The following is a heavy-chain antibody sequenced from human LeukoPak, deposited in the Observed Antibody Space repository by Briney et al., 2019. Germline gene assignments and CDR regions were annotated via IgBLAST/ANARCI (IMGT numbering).Heavy chain of an antibody. CDR2: IGTAGDT. J-gene: IGHJ3*02. CDR1: GFTFSSYD. Sequence: GGSLRLSCTASGFTFSSYDMHWVRQATGKGLEWVSAIGTAGDTYYPGSVKGRFTISRENAKNSLYLQMNSLRAGDTAVYYCARGPIVGATSAFDIWGQGTMVTVSS. CDR3: ARGPIVGATSAFDI. V-gene: IGHV3-13*01. D-gene: IGHD1-26*01.